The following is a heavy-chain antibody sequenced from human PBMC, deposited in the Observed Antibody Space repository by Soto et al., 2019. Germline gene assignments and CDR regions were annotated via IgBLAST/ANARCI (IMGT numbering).Heavy chain of an antibody. D-gene: IGHD2-8*01. CDR3: EKDWQGYAGKDGQWCDYDY. V-gene: IGHV3-23*04. Sequence: EVQLVESGGGLVQPGGSLRLSCAASGFTFRNYAMSWVRQAPGKGLEWVSLISGATGSTYYADSVKGRFTVYRDNSRQTLFMQMNSLRVEDTALYFCEKDWQGYAGKDGQWCDYDYWGLGTMVTVSP. J-gene: IGHJ4*02. CDR2: ISGATGST. CDR1: GFTFRNYA.